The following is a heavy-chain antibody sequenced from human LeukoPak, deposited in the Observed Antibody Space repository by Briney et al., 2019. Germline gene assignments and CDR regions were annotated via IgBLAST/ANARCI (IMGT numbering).Heavy chain of an antibody. J-gene: IGHJ4*02. CDR2: INSDGSST. V-gene: IGHV3-74*01. D-gene: IGHD1-26*01. CDR3: AKFGNRIVGAASFNY. Sequence: GGSLRLFCAASGFTFSSYWMHWVRQAPGKGLVWVSRINSDGSSTSYADSVKGRFTISRDNAKNTLYLQMNSLRAEDTAVYYCAKFGNRIVGAASFNYWGQGTLVTVSS. CDR1: GFTFSSYW.